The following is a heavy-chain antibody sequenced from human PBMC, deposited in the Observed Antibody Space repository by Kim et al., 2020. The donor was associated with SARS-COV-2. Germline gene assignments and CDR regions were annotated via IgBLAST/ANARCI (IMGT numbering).Heavy chain of an antibody. CDR2: IFGSGSGK. D-gene: IGHD2-21*02. CDR3: AKHRHVITVTFYWFFEL. V-gene: IGHV3-23*01. CDR1: RFTFSSSS. Sequence: GGSLRLSCTASRFTFSSSSMSWIRQAPGKVLEWVSGIFGSGSGKYYADSVRDRFTISRDDSKSTLYLQMDNLRGEDTAIYYCAKHRHVITVTFYWFFELWGRGNQVIVSP. J-gene: IGHJ2*01.